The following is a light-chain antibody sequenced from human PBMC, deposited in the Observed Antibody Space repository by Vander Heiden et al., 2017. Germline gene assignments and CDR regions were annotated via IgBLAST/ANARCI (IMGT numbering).Light chain of an antibody. CDR2: AAS. CDR3: QQSYSTPRWT. V-gene: IGKV1-39*01. Sequence: DIQMTQSPSSLSASVGDRVTITCRASQSISTYLNWYQQKPGKAPKLLIYAASSLQSGVPSRFSSSGSATDFTLTISSLQPEDFATYYCQQSYSTPRWTFGQGTKVEIK. CDR1: QSISTY. J-gene: IGKJ1*01.